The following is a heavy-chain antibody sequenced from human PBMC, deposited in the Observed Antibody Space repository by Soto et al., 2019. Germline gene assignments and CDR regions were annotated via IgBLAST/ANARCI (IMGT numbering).Heavy chain of an antibody. J-gene: IGHJ3*02. Sequence: GGSLRLSCAASGFTFSSYDMHWVRQATGKGLEWVSAIGTAGDTYYPGSVKGRFTISRENAKNSLYLQMNSLRAGDTAVYYCAREGVYGDYNAFDIWGQGTMVTVSS. D-gene: IGHD4-17*01. CDR2: IGTAGDT. CDR1: GFTFSSYD. V-gene: IGHV3-13*01. CDR3: AREGVYGDYNAFDI.